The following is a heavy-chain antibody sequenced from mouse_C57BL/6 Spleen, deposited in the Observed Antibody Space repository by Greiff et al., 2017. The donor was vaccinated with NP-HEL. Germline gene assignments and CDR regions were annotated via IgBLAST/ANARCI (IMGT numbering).Heavy chain of an antibody. V-gene: IGHV1-82*01. Sequence: QVQLKQSGPELVKPGASVKISCKASGYAFSSSWMNWVKQRPGKGLEWIGRIYPGDGDTNYNGKFKGKATLTADKSSSTAYMQLSSLTSEDSAVYFCAREGGDAYYAMDYWGQGTSVTVSS. CDR2: IYPGDGDT. J-gene: IGHJ4*01. CDR3: AREGGDAYYAMDY. CDR1: GYAFSSSW.